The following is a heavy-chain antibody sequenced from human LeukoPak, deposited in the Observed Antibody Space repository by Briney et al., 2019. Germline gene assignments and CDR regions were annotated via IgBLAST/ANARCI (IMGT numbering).Heavy chain of an antibody. CDR1: GXTFSNYS. CDR3: ARAEALKFRDFDY. J-gene: IGHJ4*02. V-gene: IGHV3-21*01. Sequence: GGSLRLSCAASGXTFSNYSVNWVRQAPGKGLEWVSSITSSGSYIYYADSVKGRFTISRDNARNSLYLQMNSLRAEDTAIYYCARAEALKFRDFDYWGQGTLVTVSS. CDR2: ITSSGSYI.